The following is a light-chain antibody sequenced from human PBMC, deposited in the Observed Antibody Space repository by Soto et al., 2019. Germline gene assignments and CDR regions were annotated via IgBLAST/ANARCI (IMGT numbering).Light chain of an antibody. CDR3: QVWDSDSDHPV. J-gene: IGLJ3*02. V-gene: IGLV3-21*02. CDR2: DDS. CDR1: HIGSKS. Sequence: SYELTQPPPVSVAPGQTARITCEENHIGSKSVHWYQQKPGQAPVLVVYDDSDRPSGTPERFSGSNSGNTATLTINRVEAGDEADYYCQVWDSDSDHPVFGGGTKLTVL.